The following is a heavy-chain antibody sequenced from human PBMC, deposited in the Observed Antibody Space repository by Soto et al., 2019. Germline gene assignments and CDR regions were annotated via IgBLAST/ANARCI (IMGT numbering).Heavy chain of an antibody. CDR2: IYYSGST. Sequence: TRTVSGGSISSGDYYWSWIRQPPGKGLEWIGYIYYSGSTYYNPSLKSRVTISVDTSKNQFSLKLSSVTAADTAVYYCARDETVSYYYGMDVWGQGTTVTVSS. V-gene: IGHV4-30-4*01. CDR1: GGSISSGDYY. D-gene: IGHD3-16*01. CDR3: ARDETVSYYYGMDV. J-gene: IGHJ6*02.